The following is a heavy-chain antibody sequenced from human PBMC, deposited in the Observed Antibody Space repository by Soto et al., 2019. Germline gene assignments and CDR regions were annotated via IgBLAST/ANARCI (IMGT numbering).Heavy chain of an antibody. J-gene: IGHJ4*02. CDR1: GFSFSSYA. V-gene: IGHV3-30-3*01. Sequence: QVHLVESGGGFVQPGKSLRLSCAASGFSFSSYAMHWVRQAPGKGLEWVSIISYDGVYKHFGDSVKGRFTISRDNSKNMLFLEMNSLRIEDTAMYYCARELPQKALRGLMYDWGQGTPVTVSS. CDR2: ISYDGVYK. CDR3: ARELPQKALRGLMYD. D-gene: IGHD3-10*01.